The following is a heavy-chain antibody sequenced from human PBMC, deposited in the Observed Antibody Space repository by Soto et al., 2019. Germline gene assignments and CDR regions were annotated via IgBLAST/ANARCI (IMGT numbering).Heavy chain of an antibody. CDR3: ARSSSIAARRGFDY. CDR1: GGSFSGYY. CDR2: INHSGST. V-gene: IGHV4-34*01. Sequence: QVQLQQWGAGLLKPSETLSLTCAVYGGSFSGYYWSWIRQPPGKGLEWIGEINHSGSTNYNPSLKGRVTLSVDTSKNQVSLELRSVTGGDTAVYYCARSSSIAARRGFDYWGQGTLVTVSS. J-gene: IGHJ4*02. D-gene: IGHD6-6*01.